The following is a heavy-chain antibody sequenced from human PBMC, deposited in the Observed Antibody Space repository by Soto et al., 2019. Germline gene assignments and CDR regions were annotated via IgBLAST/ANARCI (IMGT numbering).Heavy chain of an antibody. CDR1: GFTFSNYW. Sequence: GGSLRLSCVASGFTFSNYWIHWVRQATGKGLVWVSRINGDGSSTNYADSVKGQVTISRDNAKNTVYLQMNSLRVEDTAVYYCARGARNYYYFDGWGEGTLVSVST. CDR3: ARGARNYYYFDG. V-gene: IGHV3-74*01. CDR2: INGDGSST. D-gene: IGHD1-7*01. J-gene: IGHJ4*02.